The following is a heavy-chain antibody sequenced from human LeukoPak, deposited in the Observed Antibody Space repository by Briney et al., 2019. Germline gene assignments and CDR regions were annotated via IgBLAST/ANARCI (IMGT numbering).Heavy chain of an antibody. Sequence: HPGGSLRLSCAASGFTFSSYWMHWVRQAPGKGLVWVSRINSDGSSTSYADSVKGRFTISRDNAKNSLYLQMNSLRAEDTAVYYCARGVLYYYDSSGYFHGYGYWGQGTLVTVSS. CDR1: GFTFSSYW. CDR2: INSDGSST. V-gene: IGHV3-74*01. J-gene: IGHJ4*02. CDR3: ARGVLYYYDSSGYFHGYGY. D-gene: IGHD3-22*01.